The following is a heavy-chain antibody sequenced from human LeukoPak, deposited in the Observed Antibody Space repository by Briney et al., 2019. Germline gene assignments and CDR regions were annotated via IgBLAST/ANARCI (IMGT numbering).Heavy chain of an antibody. Sequence: PGGSLRLSCAASGFTFSSYAMHWVRQAPGKGLEWVAVISYDGSNKYYADSVKGRFTISRDNAKNSLYLQMSSLRADDTAVYYCATPTLGYCSGGSCRTSDYWGQGTLVTVSS. D-gene: IGHD2-15*01. CDR1: GFTFSSYA. J-gene: IGHJ4*02. CDR3: ATPTLGYCSGGSCRTSDY. CDR2: ISYDGSNK. V-gene: IGHV3-30*04.